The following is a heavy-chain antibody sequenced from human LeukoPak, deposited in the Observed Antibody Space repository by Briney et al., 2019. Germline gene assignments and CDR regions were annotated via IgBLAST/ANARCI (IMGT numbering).Heavy chain of an antibody. CDR3: ATVLLWFGESSGWFDP. Sequence: ASVKVSCKVSVYTLTELSMHWVRQAPGKGLEWMGGFDPEDGETIYAQKFQGRVTMTEDTSTDTAYMELSSLRSEDTAVYYCATVLLWFGESSGWFDPWGQGTLVTVSS. V-gene: IGHV1-24*01. CDR1: VYTLTELS. CDR2: FDPEDGET. J-gene: IGHJ5*02. D-gene: IGHD3-10*01.